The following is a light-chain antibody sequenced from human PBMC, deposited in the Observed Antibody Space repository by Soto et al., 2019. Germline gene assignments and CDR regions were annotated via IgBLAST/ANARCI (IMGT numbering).Light chain of an antibody. V-gene: IGKV1-16*01. CDR3: QQYDSFPWT. Sequence: DIQMTQSPSSLSASVGDRVTITCRASHDISNSVAWFQQTPGKAPKSLIYASSSLQSAVPSRFRGSGSGTDFTLTITSLQPEDFATYFCQQYDSFPWTFGQGTKVDVK. CDR2: ASS. J-gene: IGKJ1*01. CDR1: HDISNS.